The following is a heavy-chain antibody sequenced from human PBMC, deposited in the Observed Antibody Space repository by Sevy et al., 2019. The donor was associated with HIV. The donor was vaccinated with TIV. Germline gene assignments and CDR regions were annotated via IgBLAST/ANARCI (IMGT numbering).Heavy chain of an antibody. CDR2: IYYNGHI. CDR1: GGSITSLY. CDR3: AGENAWGRGYT. V-gene: IGHV4-59*08. J-gene: IGHJ5*02. Sequence: SETLSLTCTVSGGSITSLYWNWIRQPPGKGLEWIANIYYNGHINYNPSLKSRVTLSLDTSKNQFALRLSSVTAADTAMYYCAGENAWGRGYTWGQGTLVTVSS. D-gene: IGHD6-25*01.